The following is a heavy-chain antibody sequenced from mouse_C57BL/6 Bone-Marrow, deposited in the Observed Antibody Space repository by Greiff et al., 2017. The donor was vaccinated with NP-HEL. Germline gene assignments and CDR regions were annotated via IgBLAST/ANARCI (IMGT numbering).Heavy chain of an antibody. D-gene: IGHD3-2*02. Sequence: VKLQESGPELVKPGASVKISCKASGYAFSSSWMNWVKQRPGKGLEWIGRIYPGDGDTNYNGKFKGKATLTADKSSSTAYMQLSSLTSEDSAVYFCAREGDSSGYGAMDYWGQGTSVTVSS. J-gene: IGHJ4*01. CDR3: AREGDSSGYGAMDY. V-gene: IGHV1-82*01. CDR1: GYAFSSSW. CDR2: IYPGDGDT.